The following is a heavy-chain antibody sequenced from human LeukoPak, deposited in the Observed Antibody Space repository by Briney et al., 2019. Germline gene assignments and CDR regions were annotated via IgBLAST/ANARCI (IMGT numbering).Heavy chain of an antibody. CDR2: MNTKSGNT. CDR3: ARGPEYYDSSGSDY. Sequence: ASVKDSCKASGYTFTSYDINWVGQATGQGLEWMGWMNTKSGNTGYAQKFQGRVTMTRNTSIRTAYMELSSLRSEDTAVYYCARGPEYYDSSGSDYWGQGTLVTVSS. D-gene: IGHD3-22*01. J-gene: IGHJ4*02. CDR1: GYTFTSYD. V-gene: IGHV1-8*01.